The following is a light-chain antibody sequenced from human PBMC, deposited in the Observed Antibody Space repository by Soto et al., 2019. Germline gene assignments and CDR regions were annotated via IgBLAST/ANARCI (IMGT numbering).Light chain of an antibody. CDR2: DAS. J-gene: IGKJ2*01. Sequence: DIQMTQSPSSLSASVGDRVTITCRASQSISTYVNWYQQKPGKAPKVLIFDASSLQSGVPSRFSGSGSGTDFTLTISSLQPEDFATYYCQQTFSSPYTFAQGTKLEI. CDR1: QSISTY. V-gene: IGKV1-39*01. CDR3: QQTFSSPYT.